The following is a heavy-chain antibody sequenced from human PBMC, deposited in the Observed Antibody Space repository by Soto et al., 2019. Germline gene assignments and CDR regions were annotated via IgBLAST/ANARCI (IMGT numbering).Heavy chain of an antibody. D-gene: IGHD1-20*01. V-gene: IGHV3-23*01. J-gene: IGHJ4*02. CDR1: GFTFSRYA. Sequence: GGSLRLSCAASGFTFSRYAMSWVRQAPGKGLEWVSRLSGSGDATKCADSVEGRFTISRDNSKNTLDLQMSNLRAEDTAVYYCATVHNTSRSFDYWGQGTLVTVSS. CDR2: LSGSGDAT. CDR3: ATVHNTSRSFDY.